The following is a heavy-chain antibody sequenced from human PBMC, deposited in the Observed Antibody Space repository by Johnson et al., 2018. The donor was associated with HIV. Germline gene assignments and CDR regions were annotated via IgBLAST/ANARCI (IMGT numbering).Heavy chain of an antibody. CDR1: GFTFSDHY. J-gene: IGHJ3*02. CDR2: SKNKPNSYTT. Sequence: VLLVESGGGLVQPGGSLRLSCAASGFTFSDHYMDWVRQAPGKGLEWVGRSKNKPNSYTTEYAASVKGRFTISRDDSKNSLYLQMNSLKIEDTAVYYCARESDSSGYYSDAFDIWGQGTMVTVSS. CDR3: ARESDSSGYYSDAFDI. D-gene: IGHD3-22*01. V-gene: IGHV3-72*01.